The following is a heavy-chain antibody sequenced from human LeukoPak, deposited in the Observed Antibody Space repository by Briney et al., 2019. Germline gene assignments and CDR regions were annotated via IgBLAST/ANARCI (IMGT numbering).Heavy chain of an antibody. Sequence: PGGSLRLSCTASGFTLSSYEMSWIRQAPGKGLEWVSSIDYSGGSTYYADSVKGRFTISRDNAKNSLYLQMNSLRAEDTAVYYCARDDGSYSRSPGFDNWGQGTLVTVSS. J-gene: IGHJ4*02. V-gene: IGHV3-21*01. CDR3: ARDDGSYSRSPGFDN. CDR1: GFTLSSYE. CDR2: IDYSGGST. D-gene: IGHD1-26*01.